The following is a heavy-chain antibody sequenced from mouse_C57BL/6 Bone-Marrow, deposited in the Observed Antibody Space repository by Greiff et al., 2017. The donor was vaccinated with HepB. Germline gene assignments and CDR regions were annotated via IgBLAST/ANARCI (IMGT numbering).Heavy chain of an antibody. CDR1: GYTFTSYW. V-gene: IGHV1-5*01. D-gene: IGHD1-1*01. J-gene: IGHJ2*01. CDR2: IYPGNSDT. Sequence: EVQLQQSGTVLARPGASVKMSCKTSGYTFTSYWMHWVKQRPGHGLEWIGAIYPGNSDTSYNQKFKGKAKLTAVTSASTAYMELSSLTNEDSAVYYGTGAVVASYYFDYWGQGTTLTVSS. CDR3: TGAVVASYYFDY.